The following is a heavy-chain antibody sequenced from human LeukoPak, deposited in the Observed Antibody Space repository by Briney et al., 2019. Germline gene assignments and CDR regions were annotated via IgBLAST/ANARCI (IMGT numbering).Heavy chain of an antibody. D-gene: IGHD3-10*01. CDR1: GGSINSYY. CDR2: ISYSGST. Sequence: SETLSLTCTVPGGSINSYYWSWIRQPPGKGLEWIGYISYSGSTNYSPSLKSRVTISEDTSKNQFYLKLSSVTAADTAVYYCASGGYYGSGAFHIWGQGTMVTVSS. V-gene: IGHV4-59*01. J-gene: IGHJ3*02. CDR3: ASGGYYGSGAFHI.